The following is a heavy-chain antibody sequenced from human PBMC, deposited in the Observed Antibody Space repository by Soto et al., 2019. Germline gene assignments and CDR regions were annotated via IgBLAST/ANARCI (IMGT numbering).Heavy chain of an antibody. CDR2: IYGGGNGP. Sequence: EVQVLESGGGLVQPGGSLRLSCAATGFTFSDFAMSWVRQAPGKGLEWVSRIYGGGNGPHYADSVKGRVTISRDNSKNTLYLQMNSLRCEDTAVYYCAKMEGMDPWAYSFDYWGQGTLVTVSS. J-gene: IGHJ4*02. CDR3: AKMEGMDPWAYSFDY. V-gene: IGHV3-23*01. CDR1: GFTFSDFA. D-gene: IGHD2-2*03.